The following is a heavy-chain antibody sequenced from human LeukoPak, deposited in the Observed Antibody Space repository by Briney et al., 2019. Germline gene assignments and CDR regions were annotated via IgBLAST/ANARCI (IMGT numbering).Heavy chain of an antibody. V-gene: IGHV1-46*01. Sequence: GASVKVSCKAFGYTFTSNYMHWVRQAPGQGLEWMGIINPSGGSTSYAQKFQGRVTMTRDTSTSTVYMELSSLRSEDTAVYYCARFYAGVGYDYWGQGTLVTVSS. D-gene: IGHD3-16*01. CDR3: ARFYAGVGYDY. CDR1: GYTFTSNY. CDR2: INPSGGST. J-gene: IGHJ4*02.